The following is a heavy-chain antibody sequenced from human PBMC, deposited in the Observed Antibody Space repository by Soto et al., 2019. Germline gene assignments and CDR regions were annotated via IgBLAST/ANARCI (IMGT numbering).Heavy chain of an antibody. D-gene: IGHD2-2*01. V-gene: IGHV3-48*03. CDR3: VRHVHCITPSCYGNWFDP. J-gene: IGHJ5*02. Sequence: GGSLRLSCAASGFTFSSYEMNWVRQGPGKGLEWVSALSGSGRSTYYADSVKGRFTISRDNAKNTLHLEMNSLRAEDTAIYYCVRHVHCITPSCYGNWFDPWGQGTLVTVSS. CDR1: GFTFSSYE. CDR2: LSGSGRST.